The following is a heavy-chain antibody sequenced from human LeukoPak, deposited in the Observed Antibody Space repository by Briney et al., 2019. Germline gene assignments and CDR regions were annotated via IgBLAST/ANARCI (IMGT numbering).Heavy chain of an antibody. CDR3: ARDEGIAAAGVDY. V-gene: IGHV1-46*01. J-gene: IGHJ4*02. Sequence: ASVKVSCKASGYTFTSYCMHWVRQAPGQGLGWMGIINPSGGSTSYAQKFQGRVTMTRDTSTSTVYMELSSLRSEDTAVYYCARDEGIAAAGVDYWGQGTLVTVSS. CDR2: INPSGGST. D-gene: IGHD6-13*01. CDR1: GYTFTSYC.